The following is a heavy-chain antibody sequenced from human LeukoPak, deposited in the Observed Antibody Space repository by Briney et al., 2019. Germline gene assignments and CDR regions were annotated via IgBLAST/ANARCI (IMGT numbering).Heavy chain of an antibody. CDR3: ARDGGGLRFLEWLSISHNYYYYYGMDV. V-gene: IGHV1-18*01. CDR2: ISAYNGNT. Sequence: ASVKVSCKASGYTFTSYGISWVRQAPRQGLEWMGWISAYNGNTNYAQKLQGRVTMTTDTSTSTAYMELRGLRSDDTAVYYCARDGGGLRFLEWLSISHNYYYYYGMDVWGQGTTVTVSS. CDR1: GYTFTSYG. D-gene: IGHD3-3*01. J-gene: IGHJ6*02.